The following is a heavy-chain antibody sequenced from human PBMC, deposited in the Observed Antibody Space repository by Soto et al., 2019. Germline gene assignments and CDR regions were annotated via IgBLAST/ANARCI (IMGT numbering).Heavy chain of an antibody. V-gene: IGHV1-2*02. D-gene: IGHD6-13*01. CDR3: ARAPRSSWYAP. CDR2: INPNNGVT. Sequence: ASVKVSCKTSGYTFTLYFMHWVRQAPGEGLEWMGWINPNNGVTQYAQKHQGRVTMTSDTSTSTAYMELRSLTSDDTAVYYCARAPRSSWYAPWGQGTLVTVSS. J-gene: IGHJ5*02. CDR1: GYTFTLYF.